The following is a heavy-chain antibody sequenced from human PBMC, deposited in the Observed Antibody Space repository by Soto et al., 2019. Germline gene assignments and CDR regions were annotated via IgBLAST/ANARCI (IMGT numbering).Heavy chain of an antibody. V-gene: IGHV1-18*01. J-gene: IGHJ4*02. Sequence: QVQLVQSGAEVKKPGASVKVSCKASGYTFASYAISWMRQAPGQGREWMGWISAYNGNTNYAQKLQGRVTMTTDTSTSTAYRELRSLRSDDTPVYSCARDPPPPDVWGQGNLVTVSS. CDR2: ISAYNGNT. D-gene: IGHD2-2*01. CDR1: GYTFASYA. CDR3: ARDPPPPDV.